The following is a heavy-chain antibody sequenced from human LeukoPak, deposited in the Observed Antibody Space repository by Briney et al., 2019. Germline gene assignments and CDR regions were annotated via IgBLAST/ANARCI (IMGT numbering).Heavy chain of an antibody. CDR2: IANDGST. Sequence: GGSLRLSCTASGFTFSDYAMSWVRQAPGEGLERVSGIANDGSTYYADSVKGRFTISRENSKNTLYLQMSSLATEDTALYYCAKEAAGIGVPRFDPWGQGTLVTVSS. V-gene: IGHV3-23*01. D-gene: IGHD2-15*01. J-gene: IGHJ5*02. CDR1: GFTFSDYA. CDR3: AKEAAGIGVPRFDP.